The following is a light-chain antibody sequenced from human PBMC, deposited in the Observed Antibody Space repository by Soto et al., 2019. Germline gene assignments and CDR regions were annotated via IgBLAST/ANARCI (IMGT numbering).Light chain of an antibody. CDR3: QQYGSLPRT. V-gene: IGKV3-20*01. Sequence: ETVLTQSSGTLSLAPGERATVSCRASQSVISSYLPWYQQRPGQAPRLLLYAASIRATGIPDRITGSGSGTDFTLTISRLEPEDFAAYYCQQYGSLPRTFGQGTKVDIK. J-gene: IGKJ1*01. CDR2: AAS. CDR1: QSVISSY.